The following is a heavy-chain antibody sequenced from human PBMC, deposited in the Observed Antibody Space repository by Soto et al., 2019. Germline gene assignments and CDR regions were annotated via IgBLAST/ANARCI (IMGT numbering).Heavy chain of an antibody. J-gene: IGHJ6*02. CDR1: GYTFASYY. V-gene: IGHV1-46*01. CDR2: INPSGGST. D-gene: IGHD6-19*01. CDR3: ARDSVAVAGTLYYYYYGMDV. Sequence: ASVKVSCKASGYTFASYYRHWVRQAPGQGLEWMGIINPSGGSTSYAQKFQGRVTMTRDTSTSTVYMELSSLRSEDTAVYYCARDSVAVAGTLYYYYYGMDVWGQGTTLTVSS.